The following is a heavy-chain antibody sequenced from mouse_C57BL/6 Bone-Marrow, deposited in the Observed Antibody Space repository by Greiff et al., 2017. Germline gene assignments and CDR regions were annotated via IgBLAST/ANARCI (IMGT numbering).Heavy chain of an antibody. CDR2: IYPGDGDT. J-gene: IGHJ3*01. V-gene: IGHV1-82*01. CDR1: GYAFSSSW. D-gene: IGHD2-3*01. CDR3: AIYDLLAY. Sequence: VQLQQSGPELVKPGASVKISCKASGYAFSSSWMNWVKQRPGKGLEWIGRIYPGDGDTNYNGKFKGKATLTADKSSSTAYMQLRSLTSEDSAVYFCAIYDLLAYWGQGTLVTVSA.